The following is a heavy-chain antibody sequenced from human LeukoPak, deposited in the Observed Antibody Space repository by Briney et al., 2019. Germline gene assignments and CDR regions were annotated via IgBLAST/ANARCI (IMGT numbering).Heavy chain of an antibody. D-gene: IGHD3-22*01. Sequence: EASETLSLTCTVSGGSISSYYWSWIRQPPGKGLEWIGYIYYSGSTNYNPSLKSRVTISVDTSKNQFSLKLSSVTAADTAVYYCARHRNYHDSSGSHNWFDPWGRGTLVTVSS. J-gene: IGHJ5*02. CDR2: IYYSGST. V-gene: IGHV4-59*08. CDR1: GGSISSYY. CDR3: ARHRNYHDSSGSHNWFDP.